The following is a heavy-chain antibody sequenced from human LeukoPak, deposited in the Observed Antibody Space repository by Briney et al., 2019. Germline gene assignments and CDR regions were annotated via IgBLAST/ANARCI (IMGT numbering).Heavy chain of an antibody. J-gene: IGHJ4*02. Sequence: GGSLRLSCAASGFTFSSYAMSWVRQAPGEGLEWVSAISGSGGSTYYADSVKGRFTISRDNSKNTLYLQMNSLRAEDTAVYYCAKDTGIAVAGTVDYWGQGTLVTVSS. CDR1: GFTFSSYA. D-gene: IGHD6-19*01. CDR2: ISGSGGST. CDR3: AKDTGIAVAGTVDY. V-gene: IGHV3-23*01.